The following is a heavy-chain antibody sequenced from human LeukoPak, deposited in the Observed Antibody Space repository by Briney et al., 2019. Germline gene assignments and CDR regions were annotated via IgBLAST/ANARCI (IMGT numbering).Heavy chain of an antibody. CDR2: ISAYNGDT. J-gene: IGHJ4*02. CDR1: GYTFTSYG. CDR3: ARGFPPRRNYDSSGYYSYFFDY. V-gene: IGHV1-18*01. D-gene: IGHD3-22*01. Sequence: GASVKVSCKASGYTFTSYGINWVRQAPGQGLEWMGWISAYNGDTNYAQKLQGRITMTTDTSTSTAYMELRSLRSDDTAVYYCARGFPPRRNYDSSGYYSYFFDYWGQGTLVTVSS.